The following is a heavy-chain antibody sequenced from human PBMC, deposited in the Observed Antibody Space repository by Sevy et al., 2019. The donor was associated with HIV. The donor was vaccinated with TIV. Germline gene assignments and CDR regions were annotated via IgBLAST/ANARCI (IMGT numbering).Heavy chain of an antibody. CDR3: ARGRIVVVPAAILY. CDR1: GFTFSSYS. D-gene: IGHD2-2*01. J-gene: IGHJ4*02. V-gene: IGHV3-48*02. Sequence: GGSLRLSCAASGFTFSSYSMNWVRQAPGKGLEWVSYISGSSSTIYYADSVKGRFTISRDNAKNSLYLQMNSLRDEDTAVYYCARGRIVVVPAAILYWGQGTLVTVSS. CDR2: ISGSSSTI.